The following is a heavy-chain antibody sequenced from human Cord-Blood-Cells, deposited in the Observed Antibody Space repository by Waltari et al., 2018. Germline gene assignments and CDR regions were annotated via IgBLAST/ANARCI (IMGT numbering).Heavy chain of an antibody. CDR1: VGSFSGYY. CDR3: ARVGGPTYYDFWSGYYNWFDP. J-gene: IGHJ5*02. Sequence: QVQLQQWGAGLLKPSETLSLTCAVYVGSFSGYYWSWIRQPPGQGLEWIGEINHSGSTNYNPSLKSRVTISVDTSKNQFSLKPSSVTAADTAVYYCARVGGPTYYDFWSGYYNWFDPWGQGTLVTVSS. D-gene: IGHD3-3*01. V-gene: IGHV4-34*01. CDR2: INHSGST.